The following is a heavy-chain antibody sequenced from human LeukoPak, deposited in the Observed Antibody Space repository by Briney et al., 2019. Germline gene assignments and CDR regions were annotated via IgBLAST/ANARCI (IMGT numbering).Heavy chain of an antibody. J-gene: IGHJ4*02. CDR1: GYTFTSYG. CDR2: ISAYDGNT. D-gene: IGHD4-17*01. Sequence: GASVKVSCKASGYTFTSYGISWVRPAPGQGLEWMGWISAYDGNTNYAQKLQGRVTMTTDTSTSTAYMELRSLRSDDTAVYYCASISYGDYSFDYWGQGTLVTVSS. CDR3: ASISYGDYSFDY. V-gene: IGHV1-18*01.